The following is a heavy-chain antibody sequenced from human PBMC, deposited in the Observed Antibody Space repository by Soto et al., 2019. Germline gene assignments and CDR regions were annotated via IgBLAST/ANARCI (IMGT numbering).Heavy chain of an antibody. CDR3: TNGKVYCSSTSCSHSFYYFDY. V-gene: IGHV4-34*01. CDR2: INHSGST. Sequence: SETLSLTCAVYGGSFSGYHWSWIRQPPGKGLEWIGEINHSGSTNYNPSLKSRVTISVDTSKNQFSLKLSSVTAADTAVYYCTNGKVYCSSTSCSHSFYYFDYWGQGTLVTVSS. CDR1: GGSFSGYH. J-gene: IGHJ4*02. D-gene: IGHD2-2*01.